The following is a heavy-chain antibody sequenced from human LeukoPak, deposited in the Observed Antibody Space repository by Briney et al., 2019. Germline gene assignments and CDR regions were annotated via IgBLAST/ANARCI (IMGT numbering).Heavy chain of an antibody. V-gene: IGHV4-34*01. CDR1: GGSFSGYY. CDR3: ARAFSKYQLLEAFDY. J-gene: IGHJ4*02. Sequence: SETLSLTCAVYGGSFSGYYWSWIRQPPGKGLEWIGEINHSGSTNYNPSLKSRVTISVDTSKNQFSLKLSSVTAADTAVYYCARAFSKYQLLEAFDYWGQGTLVTVSS. D-gene: IGHD2-2*01. CDR2: INHSGST.